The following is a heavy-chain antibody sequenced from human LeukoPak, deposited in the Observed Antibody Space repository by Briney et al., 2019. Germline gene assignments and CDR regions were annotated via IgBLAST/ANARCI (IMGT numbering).Heavy chain of an antibody. J-gene: IGHJ4*02. CDR3: ARQYCSSTSCSFDY. Sequence: SETLSLTCAVYGGSFSGYYWSWIRQPPGKGLEWIGEINHSGSTNYNPSLKSQVTISVGTSKNQFSLKLSSVTAADTAVYYCARQYCSSTSCSFDYWGQGTLVTVSS. CDR2: INHSGST. D-gene: IGHD2-2*01. CDR1: GGSFSGYY. V-gene: IGHV4-34*01.